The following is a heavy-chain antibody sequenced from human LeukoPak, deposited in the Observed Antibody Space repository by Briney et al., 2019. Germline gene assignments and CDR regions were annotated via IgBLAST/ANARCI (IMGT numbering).Heavy chain of an antibody. CDR2: ISGSGGST. D-gene: IGHD3-3*01. V-gene: IGHV3-23*01. CDR1: GFTFSSYA. Sequence: GGFLRLSCAASGFTFSSYAMSWVRQAPGKGLEWVSAISGSGGSTYYADSVKGRFTISRDNSKNTLYLQMNSLRAEDTAVYYCAKRQYHDFWSGYYTFDYWGQGTLVTVSS. J-gene: IGHJ4*02. CDR3: AKRQYHDFWSGYYTFDY.